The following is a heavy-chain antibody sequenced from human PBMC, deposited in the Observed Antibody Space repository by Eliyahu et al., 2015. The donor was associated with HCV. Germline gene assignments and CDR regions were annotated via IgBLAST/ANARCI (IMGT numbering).Heavy chain of an antibody. CDR2: IYSAGFT. V-gene: IGHV3-53*01. CDR1: GLVVNSNY. Sequence: EVQLVESGGGLIQPGGSLRLSCVXSGLVVNSNYMSWVRQAPGKGLEWVSVIYSAGFTNYADSVKGRFTISRDTSKNTLYLELNNVRAEDTAVYYGARGHPLRDKWGVAYKGYYFDYWGQGTLVSVSS. CDR3: ARGHPLRDKWGVAYKGYYFDY. J-gene: IGHJ4*02. D-gene: IGHD7-27*01.